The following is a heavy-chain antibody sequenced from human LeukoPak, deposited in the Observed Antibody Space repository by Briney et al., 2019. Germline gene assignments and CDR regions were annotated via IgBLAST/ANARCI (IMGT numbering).Heavy chain of an antibody. CDR3: AKDITGGPGSYYFDY. D-gene: IGHD1-14*01. V-gene: IGHV3-23*01. J-gene: IGHJ4*02. CDR2: ISGSGGST. CDR1: GFTFSSYA. Sequence: GGSLRLSCAASGFTFSSYAMSWVRQAPGKGLEWVSAISGSGGSTHYADSVKGRFTISRDNSKNTLYLQMNSLRAEDTALYYCAKDITGGPGSYYFDYWGQGTLVTVSS.